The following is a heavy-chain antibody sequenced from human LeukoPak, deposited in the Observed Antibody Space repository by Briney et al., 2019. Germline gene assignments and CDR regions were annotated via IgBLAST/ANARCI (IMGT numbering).Heavy chain of an antibody. CDR2: IHYSVRT. CDR3: ARVREYSSSTSCYAWFDP. V-gene: IGHV4-61*01. D-gene: IGHD2-2*01. CDR1: GGSASSGRYY. Sequence: RSGTLSHTCTGSGGSASSGRYYGSWLRQPRGKGLESSGYIHYSVRTKYNPSLKSRVTISVDTSKNQFSLRLSSVTAAGTAVYYCARVREYSSSTSCYAWFDPWGQGTLVTVSS. J-gene: IGHJ5*02.